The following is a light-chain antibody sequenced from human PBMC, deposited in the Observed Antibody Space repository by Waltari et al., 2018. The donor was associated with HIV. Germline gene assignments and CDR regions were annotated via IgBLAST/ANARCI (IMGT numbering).Light chain of an antibody. CDR1: QTVGND. V-gene: IGKV1-39*01. Sequence: DIQMSQSPSTLSASVGDRVTITCRASQTVGNDLNWYQQKSGEAPKLLIYIASSLYSDVPPRFSGSRSGNDFTLTITSRQPEDFATYFCQQSSATPYTFGQGTRL. J-gene: IGKJ5*01. CDR3: QQSSATPYT. CDR2: IAS.